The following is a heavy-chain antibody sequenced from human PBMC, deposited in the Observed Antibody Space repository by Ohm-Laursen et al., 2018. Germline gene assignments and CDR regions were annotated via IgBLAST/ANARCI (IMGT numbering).Heavy chain of an antibody. V-gene: IGHV3-7*01. J-gene: IGHJ4*02. D-gene: IGHD5-18*01. CDR1: GFTFSSYW. CDR2: IKQDASEK. CDR3: ARDPDVDTAMVPTYYFDY. Sequence: SLRLSCTATGFTFSSYWMSWVRQAPGKGLEWVANIKQDASEKYYVDSVKGRFIISRDNAKNSLYLQMNSLRAEDTAVYYCARDPDVDTAMVPTYYFDYWGQGTLVTVSS.